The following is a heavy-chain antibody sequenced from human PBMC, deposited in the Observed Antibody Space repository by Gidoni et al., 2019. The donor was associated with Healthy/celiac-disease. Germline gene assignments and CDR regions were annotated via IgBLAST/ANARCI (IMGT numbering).Heavy chain of an antibody. CDR1: GFTFSSYW. D-gene: IGHD3-10*01. Sequence: EVQLVESGGGLVQPGGSLRLSCAASGFTFSSYWMHWVRQAPGKGLVWVSRINSDGSSTSYADSVKGRFTISRDNAKNTLYLQMNSLRAEDTAVYYCARDLGDYYGSGSYPYYGMDVWGQGTTVTVSS. J-gene: IGHJ6*02. CDR3: ARDLGDYYGSGSYPYYGMDV. V-gene: IGHV3-74*01. CDR2: INSDGSST.